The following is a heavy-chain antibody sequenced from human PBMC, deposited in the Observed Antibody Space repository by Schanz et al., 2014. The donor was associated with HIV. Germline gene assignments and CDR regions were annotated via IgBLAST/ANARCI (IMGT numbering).Heavy chain of an antibody. CDR1: GFTFSTYG. CDR2: ISYDGRNK. Sequence: QVQLVESGGGVAQPGRSLRLSCAASGFTFSTYGMHWVRQAPGKGLEWVAVISYDGRNKYYADSVKGRFTISRDNSKNTLYLQLKILRAEDRAVYYCAKDRNYYDDRYIGKGNYYYYYGMDVWGQGTTVTVSS. J-gene: IGHJ6*02. V-gene: IGHV3-30*18. CDR3: AKDRNYYDDRYIGKGNYYYYYGMDV. D-gene: IGHD3-22*01.